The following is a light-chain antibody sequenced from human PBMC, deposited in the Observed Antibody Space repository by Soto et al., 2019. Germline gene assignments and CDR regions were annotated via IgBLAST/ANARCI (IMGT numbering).Light chain of an antibody. CDR3: QTWGTGIHV. V-gene: IGLV4-69*01. CDR2: LNSDGSH. CDR1: SGHSSYA. Sequence: QPVLTQSPSASASLGASVKFTCTLSSGHSSYAIAWHQQQPEKGPRYLMKLNSDGSHSKGDGIPDRFSGSSSGAERYLTISSLHSEDEADYYCQTWGTGIHVFGTGTKLTVL. J-gene: IGLJ1*01.